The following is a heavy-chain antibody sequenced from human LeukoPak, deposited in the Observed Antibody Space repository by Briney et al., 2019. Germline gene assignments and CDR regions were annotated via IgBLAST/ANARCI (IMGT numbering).Heavy chain of an antibody. CDR3: ARGGTTVTPGLLWFDP. J-gene: IGHJ5*02. Sequence: PSETLSLTCTVSGGPISCYYWSWIRQPPGKGLEWIGYIYYSGSTNYNPSLKSRVTISVDTSKNQFSLKLSSVTAADTAVYYCARGGTTVTPGLLWFDPWGQGTLVTVSS. CDR1: GGPISCYY. V-gene: IGHV4-59*01. CDR2: IYYSGST. D-gene: IGHD4-17*01.